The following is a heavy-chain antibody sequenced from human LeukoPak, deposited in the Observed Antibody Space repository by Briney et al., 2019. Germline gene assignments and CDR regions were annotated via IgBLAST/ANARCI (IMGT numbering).Heavy chain of an antibody. Sequence: GGSLRLSCAASGFTFSSYWMSWVRQAPGKGLEWVANIKQDGSEKYYVDSVKGRFTISRDNAKNSLYLQMNSLRAEDTAVYYCARGREGYSSSWYEDWFDPWGQGTLVTVSS. CDR3: ARGREGYSSSWYEDWFDP. V-gene: IGHV3-7*01. CDR2: IKQDGSEK. CDR1: GFTFSSYW. D-gene: IGHD6-13*01. J-gene: IGHJ5*02.